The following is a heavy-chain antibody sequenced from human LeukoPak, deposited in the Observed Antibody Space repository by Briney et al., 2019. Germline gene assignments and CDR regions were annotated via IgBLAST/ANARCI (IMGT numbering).Heavy chain of an antibody. V-gene: IGHV3-73*01. D-gene: IGHD1-26*01. CDR3: TRLVGANDAFDI. Sequence: PGGSLTLSCAASGFTFSGSAMHWVRQASGKGLEWVGRIRSKANSYATAYAASVKGRFTISRDDSKNTAYLQMNSLKTEDTAVYYCTRLVGANDAFDIWGQGTMVTVSS. CDR2: IRSKANSYAT. CDR1: GFTFSGSA. J-gene: IGHJ3*02.